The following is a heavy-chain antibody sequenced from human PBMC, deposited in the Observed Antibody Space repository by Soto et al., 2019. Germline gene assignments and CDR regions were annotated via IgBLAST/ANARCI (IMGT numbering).Heavy chain of an antibody. CDR2: IYPGDSDT. D-gene: IGHD3-10*01. CDR3: AGGGVRGVITRTRDYYGMDV. Sequence: HGESLKISCKGSGYSFTSYWIGWVRQMPGKGLEWMGIIYPGDSDTRYSPSFRGQVTISADKSISTAYLQWSSLKASDTAMYYCAGGGVRGVITRTRDYYGMDVWGQGTTVTVSS. J-gene: IGHJ6*02. CDR1: GYSFTSYW. V-gene: IGHV5-51*01.